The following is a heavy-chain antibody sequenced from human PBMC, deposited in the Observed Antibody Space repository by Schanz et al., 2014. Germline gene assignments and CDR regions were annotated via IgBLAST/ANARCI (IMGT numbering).Heavy chain of an antibody. CDR1: GFTFRSYA. J-gene: IGHJ3*02. D-gene: IGHD3-10*01. Sequence: EVQLLESGGGLVQPGGSLRLSCIGSGFTFRSYALGWVRQAPGKGLEWVSLVSASGGGPFYADSVKGRFTISRDNSRNTVYLQMSSLRAEDTAVYYCVKAKSGAHGAFDIWGQGTMVTVSS. CDR3: VKAKSGAHGAFDI. V-gene: IGHV3-23*01. CDR2: VSASGGGP.